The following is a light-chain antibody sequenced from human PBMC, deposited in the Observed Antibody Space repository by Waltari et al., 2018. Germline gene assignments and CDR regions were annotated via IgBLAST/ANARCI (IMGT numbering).Light chain of an antibody. Sequence: DIVMTQSPDSLAVSLGERAPINCKSSQSVLYSSNNKNYLAWYQQKPGQPPKLPIYWASTRESGVPDRFSGSGSGTDFTLTISSLQAEDVAVYYCQQYYSIPYTFGQGTKLEIK. V-gene: IGKV4-1*01. CDR3: QQYYSIPYT. CDR2: WAS. J-gene: IGKJ2*01. CDR1: QSVLYSSNNKNY.